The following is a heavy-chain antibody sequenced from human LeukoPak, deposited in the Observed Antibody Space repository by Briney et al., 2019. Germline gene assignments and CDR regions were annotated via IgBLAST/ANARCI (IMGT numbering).Heavy chain of an antibody. CDR2: ISSNANTI. D-gene: IGHD5-12*01. Sequence: GGSLRLSCAASGFTFSSYEMNWVRQAPGKGLEWVSYISSNANTIYYADSVKGRFTISRDNAKNSLYLQMNSLRAEDTAVYYCARDEGGYSGYDRFDYWGQGTLVTVSS. CDR1: GFTFSSYE. V-gene: IGHV3-48*03. CDR3: ARDEGGYSGYDRFDY. J-gene: IGHJ4*02.